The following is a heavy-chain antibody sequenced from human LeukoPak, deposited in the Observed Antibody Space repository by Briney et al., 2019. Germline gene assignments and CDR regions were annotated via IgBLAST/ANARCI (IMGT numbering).Heavy chain of an antibody. CDR3: AKDGAGSSSWYYYYYYMDV. CDR1: GFTFSSYA. V-gene: IGHV3-23*01. CDR2: ISGSGGST. J-gene: IGHJ6*03. D-gene: IGHD6-13*01. Sequence: GGSLRLSCAASGFTFSSYAMSWGRQAPGKGLEWVSAISGSGGSTYYADSVKGRFTISRDNSKNTLYLQMNSLRAEDTAVYYCAKDGAGSSSWYYYYYYMDVWGKGTTVTVSS.